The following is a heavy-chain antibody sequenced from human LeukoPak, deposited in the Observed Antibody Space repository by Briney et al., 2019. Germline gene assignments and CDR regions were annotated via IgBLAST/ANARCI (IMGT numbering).Heavy chain of an antibody. J-gene: IGHJ5*02. CDR2: VSGYNGNT. V-gene: IGHV1-18*01. D-gene: IGHD2-21*01. Sequence: ASVKVSCKASGYTFTSYDINWVRQAPGQGLEWMGCVSGYNGNTNYAQKFEGRVAMTTDTSSTTAYMELRSLRSDDTAIYYCARGDWFDPWGQGTLVTVSS. CDR1: GYTFTSYD. CDR3: ARGDWFDP.